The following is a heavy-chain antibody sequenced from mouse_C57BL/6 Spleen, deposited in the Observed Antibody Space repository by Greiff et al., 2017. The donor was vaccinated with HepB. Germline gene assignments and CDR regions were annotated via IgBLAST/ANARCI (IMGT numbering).Heavy chain of an antibody. CDR3: ARPTGRGSFDY. Sequence: VQLQQPGAELVKPGASVKLSCKASGYTFTSYWMQWVNQRPGQGLEWIGEIDPSDSYTNYNQKFKGKATVTVDTSSSTAYMQLSSLTSEDAAVYYCARPTGRGSFDYWGQGTTLTVSS. J-gene: IGHJ2*01. CDR2: IDPSDSYT. CDR1: GYTFTSYW. V-gene: IGHV1-50*01. D-gene: IGHD4-1*02.